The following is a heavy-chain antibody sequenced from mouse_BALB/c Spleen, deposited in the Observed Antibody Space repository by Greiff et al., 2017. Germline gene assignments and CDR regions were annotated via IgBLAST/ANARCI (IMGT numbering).Heavy chain of an antibody. CDR1: GYTFSSYW. Sequence: QVQLQQSGAELMKPGASVKISCKATGYTFSSYWIEWVKQRPGHGLEWIGEILPGSGSTNYNEKFKGKATFTADTSSNTAYMQLSSLTSEDSAVYYCARGLLSTMITTGAMDYWGQGTSVTVSS. CDR2: ILPGSGST. V-gene: IGHV1-9*01. J-gene: IGHJ4*01. CDR3: ARGLLSTMITTGAMDY. D-gene: IGHD2-4*01.